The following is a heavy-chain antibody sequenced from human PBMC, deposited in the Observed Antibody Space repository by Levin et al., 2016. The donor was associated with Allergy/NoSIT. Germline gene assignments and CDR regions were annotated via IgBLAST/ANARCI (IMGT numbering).Heavy chain of an antibody. CDR3: ARDRTAITGTTELYYYYYMDV. D-gene: IGHD1-7*01. J-gene: IGHJ6*03. CDR2: IYYSGST. Sequence: RQAPGKGLEWIGYIYYSGSTNYNPSLKSRVTISVDTSKNQFSLKLSSVTAADTAVYYCARDRTAITGTTELYYYYYMDVWGKGTTVTVSS. V-gene: IGHV4-59*01.